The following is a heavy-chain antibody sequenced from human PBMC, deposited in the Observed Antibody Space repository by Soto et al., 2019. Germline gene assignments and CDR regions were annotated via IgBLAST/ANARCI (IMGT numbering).Heavy chain of an antibody. CDR3: ARNGSYYDYWCGYYFGGGMDV. J-gene: IGHJ6*02. V-gene: IGHV4-34*01. CDR2: INHSGST. CDR1: GGSFSGYY. Sequence: XETLSLTSAVYGGSFSGYYWSWIRQPPGKGLEWIGEINHSGSTNYNPSLKSRVTISADTSKNQFSLNLSSVTATDTVVYYSARNGSYYDYWCGYYFGGGMDVWGQGTTVTVSS. D-gene: IGHD3-3*01.